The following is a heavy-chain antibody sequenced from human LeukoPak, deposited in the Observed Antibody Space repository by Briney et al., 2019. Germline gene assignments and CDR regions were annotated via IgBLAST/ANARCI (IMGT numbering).Heavy chain of an antibody. Sequence: PSETLSLTCAVYGGSFSGYYSSWIRQPPGKGLEWIGEINHSGSTNYNPSLKSRVTISVDTSKNQFSLKLSSVTAADTAVYYCARGAEYITIFGVDPNGHDAFDIWGQGTMVTVSS. D-gene: IGHD3-3*01. CDR3: ARGAEYITIFGVDPNGHDAFDI. V-gene: IGHV4-34*01. J-gene: IGHJ3*02. CDR2: INHSGST. CDR1: GGSFSGYY.